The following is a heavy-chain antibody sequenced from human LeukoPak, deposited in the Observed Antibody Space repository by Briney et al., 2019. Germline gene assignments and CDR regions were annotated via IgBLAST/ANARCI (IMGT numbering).Heavy chain of an antibody. CDR3: ARDSYDFWSGYYIHQDWFDP. J-gene: IGHJ5*02. CDR2: ISAYNGNT. D-gene: IGHD3-3*01. CDR1: GYTFTSYG. V-gene: IGHV1-18*01. Sequence: GASVKVSCKASGYTFTSYGISWVRQAPGQGLEWMGWISAYNGNTNYAQKLQGRVTMTTDTSTSTAYMELKSLRSDDTAVYYCARDSYDFWSGYYIHQDWFDPWGQGTLVTVSS.